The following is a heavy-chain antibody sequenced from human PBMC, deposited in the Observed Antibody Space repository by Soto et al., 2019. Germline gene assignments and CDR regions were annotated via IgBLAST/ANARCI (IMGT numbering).Heavy chain of an antibody. V-gene: IGHV1-3*01. CDR3: ARGLVVPAAMDYYYYYMDV. CDR2: INAGNGNT. D-gene: IGHD2-2*01. Sequence: GASVKVSCKASGYTFTSYAMHWVRQAPGQRLEWMGWINAGNGNTKYSQKSQGRVTITRDTSASTAYMELSSLRSEDTAVYYCARGLVVPAAMDYYYYYMDVWGKGTTVTVSS. J-gene: IGHJ6*03. CDR1: GYTFTSYA.